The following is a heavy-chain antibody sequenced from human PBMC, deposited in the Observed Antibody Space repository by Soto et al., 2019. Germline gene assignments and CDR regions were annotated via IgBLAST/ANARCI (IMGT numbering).Heavy chain of an antibody. D-gene: IGHD3-3*01. CDR2: IIPIFGTA. J-gene: IGHJ6*02. CDR1: GGTFSSYA. CDR3: ASGQSVGAIFGVEYYYYGMDG. V-gene: IGHV1-69*01. Sequence: QVQLVQSGAEVKKPGSSVKVSCKASGGTFSSYAISWVRQAPGQGLEWMGGIIPIFGTANYAQKFQGRVTITADESTRTAYMELSSLRSEDTAVYYCASGQSVGAIFGVEYYYYGMDGWGQGATVTVSS.